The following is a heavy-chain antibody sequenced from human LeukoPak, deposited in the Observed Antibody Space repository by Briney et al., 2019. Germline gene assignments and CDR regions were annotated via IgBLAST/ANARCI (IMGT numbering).Heavy chain of an antibody. J-gene: IGHJ5*02. CDR2: ISGSGGST. CDR1: GFPFSSYA. CDR3: ATRGLVVVPAAGNWFDP. Sequence: GSLLLSCAASGFPFSSYAMSWVRPAPGKGLGWVSAISGSGGSTYYADSVKGRFTISRDNSKNTLYLQMNSLRDEDTAIYYCATRGLVVVPAAGNWFDPWGQGTLVTVSS. V-gene: IGHV3-23*01. D-gene: IGHD2-2*01.